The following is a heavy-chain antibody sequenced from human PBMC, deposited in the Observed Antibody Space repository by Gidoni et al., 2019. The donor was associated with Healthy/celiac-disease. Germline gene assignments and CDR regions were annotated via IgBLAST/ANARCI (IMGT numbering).Heavy chain of an antibody. Sequence: QVQLVESGGGVVQPGRSLRLSGAAAGFTFSSYALHWFRQAPGKGLEWVAVISYDGSNKYYADSVKGRFTISRDNSKNTLYLQMNSLRAEDTAVYYCARDRYCSGGSCYAGWDRYYYGMDVWGQGTTVTVSS. D-gene: IGHD2-15*01. CDR3: ARDRYCSGGSCYAGWDRYYYGMDV. CDR2: ISYDGSNK. J-gene: IGHJ6*02. V-gene: IGHV3-30-3*01. CDR1: GFTFSSYA.